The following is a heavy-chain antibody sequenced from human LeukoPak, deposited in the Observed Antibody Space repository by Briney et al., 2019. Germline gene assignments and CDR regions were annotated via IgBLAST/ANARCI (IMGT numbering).Heavy chain of an antibody. CDR2: INHSGST. V-gene: IGHV4-34*01. CDR1: GGSFSGYY. Sequence: SETLSLTCAVYGGSFSGYYWSWIRQPPGKGLEWIGEINHSGSTNYNPSLKSRVTISVDTSKNQFSLKLSSVTAADTAVYYCMGFGELLWGHYWGQGTLVTVSS. D-gene: IGHD3-10*01. CDR3: MGFGELLWGHY. J-gene: IGHJ4*02.